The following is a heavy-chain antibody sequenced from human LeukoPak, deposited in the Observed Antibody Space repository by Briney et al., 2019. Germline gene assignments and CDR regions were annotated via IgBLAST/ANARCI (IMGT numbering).Heavy chain of an antibody. CDR2: IYTSGST. Sequence: KASQTLSLTCTVSGGSISSGSYYWSWIRQPAGKGLEWIGRIYTSGSTNYNPSLKSRVTISLDTSKNQFSLNLRSVTAADTAVYYCAGQNIPTPHDYWGQGTQVTVSS. CDR3: AGQNIPTPHDY. D-gene: IGHD2-2*02. CDR1: GGSISSGSYY. V-gene: IGHV4-61*02. J-gene: IGHJ4*02.